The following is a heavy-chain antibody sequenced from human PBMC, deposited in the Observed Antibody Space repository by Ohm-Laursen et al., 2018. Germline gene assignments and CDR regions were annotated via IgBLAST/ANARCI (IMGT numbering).Heavy chain of an antibody. CDR3: ARPSVYYEGEYYFDY. V-gene: IGHV5-51*01. J-gene: IGHJ4*02. CDR1: GYSFTSYW. Sequence: WESLRISCKGSGYSFTSYWIGWVRQMPGKGLEWMGIIYPGDSDTRYSPSFQGQVTISADKSISTAYLQWSSLKASDTAMYYCARPSVYYEGEYYFDYWGQGTLVTVSS. CDR2: IYPGDSDT. D-gene: IGHD3-22*01.